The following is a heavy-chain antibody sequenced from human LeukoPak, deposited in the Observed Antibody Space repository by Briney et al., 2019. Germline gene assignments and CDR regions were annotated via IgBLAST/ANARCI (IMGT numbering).Heavy chain of an antibody. CDR1: GYSISSGYY. CDR3: ARESAPMPIPWFDP. D-gene: IGHD3-16*01. V-gene: IGHV4-38-2*02. J-gene: IGHJ5*02. Sequence: PSETLSLTCAVSGYSISSGYYCGWIRQPPGKVLGCIGSISPSGSTSHNRSLKSRDSISVDTSKNQFSLKLSSGTAADTAVYYCARESAPMPIPWFDPWGQGTLVTVSS. CDR2: ISPSGST.